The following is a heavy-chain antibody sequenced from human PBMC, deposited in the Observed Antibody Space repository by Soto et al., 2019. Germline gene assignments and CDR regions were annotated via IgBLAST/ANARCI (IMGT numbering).Heavy chain of an antibody. CDR2: TYYSGST. V-gene: IGHV4-31*03. CDR1: GGSISSGGYY. J-gene: IGHJ4*02. D-gene: IGHD1-26*01. Sequence: SETLSLTCTVSGGSISSGGYYWSWIRQHPGKGLEWIGYTYYSGSTYYNPSLKSRVTISVDTSKNQFSLKLSSVTAADTAVYYCAGSARVGANDYWGQGTLVTVSS. CDR3: AGSARVGANDY.